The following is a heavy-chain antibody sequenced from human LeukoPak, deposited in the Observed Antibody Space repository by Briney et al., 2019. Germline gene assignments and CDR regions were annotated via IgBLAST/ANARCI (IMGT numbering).Heavy chain of an antibody. V-gene: IGHV3-48*04. CDR2: ISGRGNTI. J-gene: IGHJ4*02. CDR3: ARDPPALEDFDY. CDR1: GFTFSSYN. Sequence: PGGSLRLSCAASGFTFSSYNMNWVRQAPGNGLEWVSYISGRGNTIKYADSVKGRFTISRDNGKNSLYLHMSSLRAEDTAVYYCARDPPALEDFDYWGQGTQVTVSS.